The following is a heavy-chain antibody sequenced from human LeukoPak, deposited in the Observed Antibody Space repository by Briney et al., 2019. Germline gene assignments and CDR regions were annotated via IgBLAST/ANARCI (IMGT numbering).Heavy chain of an antibody. CDR3: ARGRWVRDYYYGMDV. J-gene: IGHJ6*02. D-gene: IGHD3-3*01. Sequence: GASVKVSCKASGYTFTSYGISWVRQAPGQGLEWMGWISTYNGNTNYAQKLQGRVTMTTDTSTSTAYMELRSLRSDDTAVYYCARGRWVRDYYYGMDVWGQGTTVTVSS. CDR2: ISTYNGNT. V-gene: IGHV1-18*01. CDR1: GYTFTSYG.